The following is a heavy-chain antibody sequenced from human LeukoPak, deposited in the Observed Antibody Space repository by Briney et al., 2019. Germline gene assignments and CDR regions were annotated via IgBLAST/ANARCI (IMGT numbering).Heavy chain of an antibody. CDR2: IYTSGST. CDR1: GDSIINYY. Sequence: SETLSLTCTVSGDSIINYYWSWIRQPAGKGLEWIGRIYTSGSTNYDPSLKGRITVSVDTSKNQFSLRLSSMTAADTAMYYCARGPGPLQLERLEAFDIWGPGTMVTVSS. CDR3: ARGPGPLQLERLEAFDI. J-gene: IGHJ3*02. D-gene: IGHD1-1*01. V-gene: IGHV4-4*07.